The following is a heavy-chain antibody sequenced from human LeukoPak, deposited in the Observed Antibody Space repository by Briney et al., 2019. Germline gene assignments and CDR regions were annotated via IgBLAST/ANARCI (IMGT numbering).Heavy chain of an antibody. Sequence: SETLSLTCTVSGGSISSSSYHWGWIRQPPGKGLEWIGSIYYSGTTYYNPSLKSRVTISVDTSKNQFSLKLSSVTAADTAVYYCARGYSYGPNDYWGQGTLVTVSS. D-gene: IGHD5-18*01. CDR1: GGSISSSSYH. J-gene: IGHJ4*02. V-gene: IGHV4-39*07. CDR2: IYYSGTT. CDR3: ARGYSYGPNDY.